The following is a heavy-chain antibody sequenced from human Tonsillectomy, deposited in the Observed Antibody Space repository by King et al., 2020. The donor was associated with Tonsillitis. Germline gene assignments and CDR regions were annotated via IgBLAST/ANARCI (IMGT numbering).Heavy chain of an antibody. D-gene: IGHD3-10*01. CDR3: ARDLLLNSMDSGPFGY. V-gene: IGHV3-30-3*01. J-gene: IGHJ4*02. CDR1: GFTFNNYA. CDR2: ISYDGSNE. Sequence: VQLVESGGGVVQPGRSLRLSCAASGFTFNNYAFHWVRQAPGKGLEWVAIISYDGSNEYYADSVKGRFTISRDNPKNTLYLQMNSLRAEDTAVYYCARDLLLNSMDSGPFGYWGQGTLVTVSS.